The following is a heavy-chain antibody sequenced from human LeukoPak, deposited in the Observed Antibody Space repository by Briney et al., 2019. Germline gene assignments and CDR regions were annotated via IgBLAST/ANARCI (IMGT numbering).Heavy chain of an antibody. CDR2: IDGSGSTT. Sequence: TGGSLRLSCAASGFTFSTYEMNWVRQAPGKGLECLSYIDGSGSTTYYADSVKGRFTLSRDNAKNSLYLLMNSLRAEDTAVYYCARVSQPQQPLDYWGQGALVTVSS. D-gene: IGHD6-13*01. CDR1: GFTFSTYE. CDR3: ARVSQPQQPLDY. V-gene: IGHV3-48*03. J-gene: IGHJ4*02.